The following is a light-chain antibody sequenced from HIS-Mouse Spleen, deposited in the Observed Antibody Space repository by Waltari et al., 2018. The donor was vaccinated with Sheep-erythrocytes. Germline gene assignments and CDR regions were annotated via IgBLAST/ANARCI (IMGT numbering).Light chain of an antibody. CDR2: LGS. CDR3: MQALQTPWT. Sequence: DIVMTQSPLSLPVTPGEPASISCRSSQSLLHRNGYNYLDWYLQKPGQSPQLLIYLGSNRASGVPDRFSGSGSGTDFTLKISRVEAKDVGVYYCMQALQTPWTFGQGTKVEIK. V-gene: IGKV2-28*01. J-gene: IGKJ1*01. CDR1: QSLLHRNGYNY.